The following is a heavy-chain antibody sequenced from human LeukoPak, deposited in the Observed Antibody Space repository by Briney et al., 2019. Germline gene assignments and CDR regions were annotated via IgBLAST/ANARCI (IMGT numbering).Heavy chain of an antibody. J-gene: IGHJ4*02. D-gene: IGHD2-15*01. CDR3: ASGGGGHCSGGSCFYYFDY. V-gene: IGHV1-69*13. Sequence: SVKVSCTASGGTFSSYAISWVRQAPGQGLEWMGGIIPIFGTANYAQKFQGRVTITADESTSTACMELSSLRSEDTAVYYCASGGGGHCSGGSCFYYFDYWGQGTLVTVSS. CDR2: IIPIFGTA. CDR1: GGTFSSYA.